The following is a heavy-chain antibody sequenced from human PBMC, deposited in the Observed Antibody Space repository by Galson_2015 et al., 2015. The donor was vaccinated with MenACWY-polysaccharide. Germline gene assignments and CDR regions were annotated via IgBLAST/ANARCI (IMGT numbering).Heavy chain of an antibody. Sequence: SLRLSCAASGFTFSNYWMSWVSQAPGKGLEWVASIKPDGSDKYYVDSVKGRFIISRDNAQNSLFLQMSNLRAGDTAVYYCARLFGGVTTYDYWGQGTLVTVSS. CDR3: ARLFGGVTTYDY. CDR1: GFTFSNYW. D-gene: IGHD3-16*01. CDR2: IKPDGSDK. J-gene: IGHJ4*02. V-gene: IGHV3-7*01.